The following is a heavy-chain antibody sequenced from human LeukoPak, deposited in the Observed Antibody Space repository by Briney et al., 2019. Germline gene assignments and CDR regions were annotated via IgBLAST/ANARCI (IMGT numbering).Heavy chain of an antibody. Sequence: GGSLRLSCAASGFTFSDYYMSWVRQAPGKGLEWVSYISSSGSTIYYADSVKGRFTISRDNAKNSLYLQMNSLRAEDTAVYYCARDSGYGDNWFDPWGQGTLVTVSS. CDR2: ISSSGSTI. CDR3: ARDSGYGDNWFDP. D-gene: IGHD3-10*01. V-gene: IGHV3-11*01. CDR1: GFTFSDYY. J-gene: IGHJ5*02.